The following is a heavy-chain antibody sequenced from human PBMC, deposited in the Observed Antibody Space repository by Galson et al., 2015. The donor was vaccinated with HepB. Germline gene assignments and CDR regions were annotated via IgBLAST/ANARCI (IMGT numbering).Heavy chain of an antibody. Sequence: SLRLSCAVSGFTLSSYCMPWVRQAPGKGLEWVANIKYDGSEKYYVDSVKGRFTISRDNAKNSLSLQMNSLRAEDTAVYYCARGRSMDVWGQGTTVTVSS. V-gene: IGHV3-7*01. CDR1: GFTLSSYC. CDR2: IKYDGSEK. CDR3: ARGRSMDV. J-gene: IGHJ6*02.